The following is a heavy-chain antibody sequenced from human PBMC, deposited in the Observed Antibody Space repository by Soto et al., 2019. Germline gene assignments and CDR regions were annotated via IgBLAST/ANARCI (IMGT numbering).Heavy chain of an antibody. D-gene: IGHD1-1*01. CDR2: SRDKPQGYST. J-gene: IGHJ4*02. Sequence: EVQLVESGGGLVQPGGSLRLSCAGSGFTLSDHYIDWVRQAPGKGLEWVGRSRDKPQGYSTAYAASVKGRFTTSRDESKNSAYLQMNSLKTEDTAVYYCNRWANDVSFSRHWGQGTLVAVSS. V-gene: IGHV3-72*01. CDR1: GFTLSDHY. CDR3: NRWANDVSFSRH.